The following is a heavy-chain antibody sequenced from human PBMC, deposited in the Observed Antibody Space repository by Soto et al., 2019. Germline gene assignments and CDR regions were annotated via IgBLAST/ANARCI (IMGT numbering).Heavy chain of an antibody. J-gene: IGHJ6*03. V-gene: IGHV1-18*01. CDR2: ISAYNGNT. CDR3: ARADYNFHYVDYCYYMDV. Sequence: ASVKVSCKASGYTFTSYGISWVRQAPGQGLEWMGWISAYNGNTNYAQKLQGRVTMTTDTSTSTAYMELRSLRSDDTAVYYCARADYNFHYVDYCYYMDVWGKGTTVTVSS. CDR1: GYTFTSYG. D-gene: IGHD3-9*01.